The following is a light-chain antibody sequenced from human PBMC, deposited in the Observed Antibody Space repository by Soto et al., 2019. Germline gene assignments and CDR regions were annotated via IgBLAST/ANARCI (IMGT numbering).Light chain of an antibody. V-gene: IGLV2-14*01. CDR3: SSYTSSSTLV. CDR2: DVS. J-gene: IGLJ1*01. CDR1: SSDVGGYNY. Sequence: QSVLTQPASVSGSPGQSITISCTGTSSDVGGYNYVSWYQQHPGKVPKLMIYDVSNRPSGVSNRFSGSKSGNTASLTISGLQAEDEADYYCSSYTSSSTLVFGTGTKVTVL.